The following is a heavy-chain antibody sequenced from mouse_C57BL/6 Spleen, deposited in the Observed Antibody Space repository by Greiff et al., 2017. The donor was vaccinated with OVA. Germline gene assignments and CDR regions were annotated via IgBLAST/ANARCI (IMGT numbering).Heavy chain of an antibody. CDR1: GYTFTSYG. CDR3: ARNGLLLQYYYVDY. V-gene: IGHV1-72*01. CDR2: IDPKSGGT. D-gene: IGHD1-1*01. J-gene: IGHJ2*01. Sequence: QVQLQQPGAELVKPGASVKLSCKASGYTFTSYGMRWVKQRPGRGLEWIGGIDPKSGGTKYNEKFKSKATLTADKPSSTAYMQLSSLTSEDSAVYYCARNGLLLQYYYVDYWGNSTTLTVDS.